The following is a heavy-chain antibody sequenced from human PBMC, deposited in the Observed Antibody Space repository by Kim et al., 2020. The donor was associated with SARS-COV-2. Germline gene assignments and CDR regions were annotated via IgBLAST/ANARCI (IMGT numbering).Heavy chain of an antibody. CDR3: ARGLYMDV. CDR2: HSGST. J-gene: IGHJ6*03. V-gene: IGHV4-34*01. Sequence: HSGSTNSNPSLKSRVTISVDTSKNPFSLKLSSVTAADTAVYYCARGLYMDVWGKGTTVTVSS.